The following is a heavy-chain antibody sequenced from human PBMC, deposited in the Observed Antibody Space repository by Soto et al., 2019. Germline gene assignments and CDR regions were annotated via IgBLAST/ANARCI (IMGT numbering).Heavy chain of an antibody. CDR3: VRAVSDD. V-gene: IGHV3-66*01. CDR2: IYSGGGT. CDR1: GFTVSSKY. Sequence: EVQTVESGGGLVQPGGSLRLSCAASGFTVSSKYMTWVRQAPGKGLEWVSVIYSGGGTYYAESVKGRFTISRDNSKNTVYLQMNSLRADDTTVYYCVRAVSDDRGQGTLVTVSS. J-gene: IGHJ4*02.